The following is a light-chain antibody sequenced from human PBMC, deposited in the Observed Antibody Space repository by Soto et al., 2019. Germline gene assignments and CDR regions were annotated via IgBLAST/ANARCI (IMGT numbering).Light chain of an antibody. V-gene: IGKV1-39*01. CDR2: AAS. J-gene: IGKJ4*01. Sequence: DIQMTQSPSSLSASIGDRVTITCRASQSISTYLNWYQQKPGKAPNLLIYAASSLQSGVPSRFSGSGSGTDFTLTISSLQSEDIATYYCQQSYSILPVTFGGGTKVDIK. CDR1: QSISTY. CDR3: QQSYSILPVT.